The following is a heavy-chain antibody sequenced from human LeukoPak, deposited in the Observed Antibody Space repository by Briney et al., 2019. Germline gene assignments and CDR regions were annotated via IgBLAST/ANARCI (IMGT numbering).Heavy chain of an antibody. Sequence: SETLSLTCIVSGGSISSYYWSWNRQPAGKGLEWIGRIYTSGSTNYNPSLKSRVTMSVDTSKNQFSLNLSSVTAADTAVYYCASASWSFADHDGMDVWGQGTTVTVSS. CDR1: GGSISSYY. CDR3: ASASWSFADHDGMDV. J-gene: IGHJ6*02. V-gene: IGHV4-4*07. D-gene: IGHD3-9*01. CDR2: IYTSGST.